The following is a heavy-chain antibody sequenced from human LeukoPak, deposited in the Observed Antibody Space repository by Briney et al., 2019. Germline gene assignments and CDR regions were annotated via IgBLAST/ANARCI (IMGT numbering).Heavy chain of an antibody. J-gene: IGHJ4*02. CDR1: GFTFSSYS. CDR2: ISSSSSYI. D-gene: IGHD2-15*01. CDR3: AVEIRSGGGFDY. Sequence: GGSLRLSCAASGFTFSSYSMNWVRQAPGKGLEWVSSISSSSSYIYYADSVKGRFTISRDNAKNSLYLQMNSLRAEDTAVYYCAVEIRSGGGFDYWGQGTLVTVSS. V-gene: IGHV3-21*01.